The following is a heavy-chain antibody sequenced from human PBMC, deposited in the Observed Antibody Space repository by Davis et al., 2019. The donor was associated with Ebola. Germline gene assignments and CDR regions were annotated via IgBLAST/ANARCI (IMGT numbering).Heavy chain of an antibody. J-gene: IGHJ6*02. D-gene: IGHD4-17*01. CDR2: ISYDGSNK. V-gene: IGHV3-30*04. Sequence: GESLKISCAASGFTFSSYAMHWVRQAPGKGLEWVAVISYDGSNKYYADSVKGRFTISRDNSKNTLYLQMNSLRAGDTAVYYCARRWPYGDHVGWYYGMDVWGQGTTVTVSS. CDR1: GFTFSSYA. CDR3: ARRWPYGDHVGWYYGMDV.